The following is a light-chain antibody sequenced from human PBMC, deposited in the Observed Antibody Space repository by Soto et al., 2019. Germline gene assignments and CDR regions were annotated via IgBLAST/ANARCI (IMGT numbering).Light chain of an antibody. J-gene: IGKJ2*01. V-gene: IGKV1-39*01. CDR1: QSISSY. CDR2: AAS. Sequence: DIQMTQSPSSLSASVGDRVTITCRASQSISSYLNWYQQKPGKAPKLLIYAASSMQSGVPSRFSGSGSGTDCTLTISCLQPEDFATYYCQQSYSTPYTFGQGTKLEIK. CDR3: QQSYSTPYT.